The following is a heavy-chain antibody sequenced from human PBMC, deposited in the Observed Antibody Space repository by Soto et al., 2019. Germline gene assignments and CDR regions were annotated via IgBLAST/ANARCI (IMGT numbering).Heavy chain of an antibody. D-gene: IGHD3-3*01. CDR2: ISGSGGST. J-gene: IGHJ6*03. Sequence: GGSLRLSCAASGFTFSSYAMSWVRQAPGKGLEWVSAISGSGGSTYYADSVKGRFTISRDNSKNTLYLQMNSLRAEDTAVYYCAKDLTIFGAPPPDYYYYMDVWGKGTTVTVSS. V-gene: IGHV3-23*01. CDR1: GFTFSSYA. CDR3: AKDLTIFGAPPPDYYYYMDV.